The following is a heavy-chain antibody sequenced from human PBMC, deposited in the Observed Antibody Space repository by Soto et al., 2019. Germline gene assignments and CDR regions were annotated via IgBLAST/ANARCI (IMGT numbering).Heavy chain of an antibody. J-gene: IGHJ4*02. CDR2: ISSSSSYI. D-gene: IGHD5-12*01. V-gene: IGHV3-21*01. Sequence: EVQLVESGGGLVKPGGSLRLSCAASGFTFSSYSMNWVRQAPGKGLEWVSSISSSSSYIYYADSVKGRFTISRDNAKNSLYLQMNSLRAEDAAVYYCARGGGERGYSGYELDYWGQGTLVTVSS. CDR1: GFTFSSYS. CDR3: ARGGGERGYSGYELDY.